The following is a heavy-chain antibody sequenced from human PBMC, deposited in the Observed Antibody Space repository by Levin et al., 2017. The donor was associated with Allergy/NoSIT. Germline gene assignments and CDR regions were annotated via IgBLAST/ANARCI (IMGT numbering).Heavy chain of an antibody. CDR2: ISYNGNIK. CDR3: ARDYWTYTGTRDGTDV. J-gene: IGHJ6*02. V-gene: IGHV3-30*04. CDR1: GFTFSDYA. Sequence: GGSLRLSCVASGFTFSDYAMHWARQAPGRGLEWVAVISYNGNIKYNADSVQGRFTISRSNSNNTLYLQMNSLRVEDTGVYYCARDYWTYTGTRDGTDVGGQGTTGTVSS. D-gene: IGHD1-1*01.